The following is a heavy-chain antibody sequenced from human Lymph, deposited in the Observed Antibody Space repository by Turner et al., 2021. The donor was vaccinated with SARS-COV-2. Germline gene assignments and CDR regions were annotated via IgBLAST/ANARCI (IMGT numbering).Heavy chain of an antibody. CDR3: ARPGGPYYYYGMDV. V-gene: IGHV3-11*06. J-gene: IGHJ6*02. CDR1: GFPFSDYF. D-gene: IGHD3-16*01. CDR2: ISSSSTYT. Sequence: QVPLVETGGGLVKPGGSMRLSCAAAGFPFSDYFTSWIRQAPGKGLEWVSYISSSSTYTNYADSEKGRFTISRDNAKNSLYLQMNSLRAEDTAVYYCARPGGPYYYYGMDVWGQGTTVTVSS.